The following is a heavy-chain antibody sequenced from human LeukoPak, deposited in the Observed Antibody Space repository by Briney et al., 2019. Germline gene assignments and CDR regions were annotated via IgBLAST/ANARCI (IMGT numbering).Heavy chain of an antibody. D-gene: IGHD2-2*01. Sequence: SETLSLTCTVSGGSISSYYWSWLRQPPGKGLEWIGYIYYSGSTNYNPSLKSRVTISVDTSENQFSLKLSSVTAADTAVYYCARVLGSHSRERYCSSTSCSLYYYYYMDVWGKGTTVTVSS. V-gene: IGHV4-59*01. CDR2: IYYSGST. J-gene: IGHJ6*03. CDR3: ARVLGSHSRERYCSSTSCSLYYYYYMDV. CDR1: GGSISSYY.